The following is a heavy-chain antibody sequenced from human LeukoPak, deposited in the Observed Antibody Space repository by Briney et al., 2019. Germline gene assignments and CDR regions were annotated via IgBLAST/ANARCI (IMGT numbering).Heavy chain of an antibody. CDR1: GFTFTNYG. D-gene: IGHD3-10*01. CDR3: ARDRRSMVRGVNTLFDY. J-gene: IGHJ4*02. Sequence: GASVKVTCKGSGFTFTNYGFSWVRQAPGQGLEWMGWISGYNGNTNYAQKLQGRVTMTTDTSTNTAYMELRSLRSDDTAVYYCARDRRSMVRGVNTLFDYWGQGTLVTVSS. CDR2: ISGYNGNT. V-gene: IGHV1-18*01.